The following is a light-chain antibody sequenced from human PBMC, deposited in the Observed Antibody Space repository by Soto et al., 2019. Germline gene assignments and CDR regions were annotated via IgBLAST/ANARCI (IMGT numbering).Light chain of an antibody. CDR3: QQRSNWPPIT. J-gene: IGKJ5*01. CDR1: QSISSY. CDR2: DAS. V-gene: IGKV3-11*01. Sequence: EIVLTQSPATLSLSPGERATLSCRASQSISSYLAWHQQKPGQAPRLLIYDASNRATGIPARFSGSGSGTDFTLTISSLEPEDCAVYYCQQRSNWPPITFGQGTRLEIK.